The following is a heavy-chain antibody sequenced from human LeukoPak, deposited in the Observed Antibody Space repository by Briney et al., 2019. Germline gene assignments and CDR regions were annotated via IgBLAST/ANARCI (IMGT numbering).Heavy chain of an antibody. Sequence: GGSLRLSCAASGFTVSSNYMSWVRQAPGKGPEWVSVIYSGGSTYYADSVKGRFTFSRDNSKNTLYLQMNSLRAEDTAVYYCARDRGTMVRGASQNGPFDYWGQGTLVTVSS. CDR2: IYSGGST. CDR3: ARDRGTMVRGASQNGPFDY. V-gene: IGHV3-66*01. J-gene: IGHJ4*02. D-gene: IGHD3-10*01. CDR1: GFTVSSNY.